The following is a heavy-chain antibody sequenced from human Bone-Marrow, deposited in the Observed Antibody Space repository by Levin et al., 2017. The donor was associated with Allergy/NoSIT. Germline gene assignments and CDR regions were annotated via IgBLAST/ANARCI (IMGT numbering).Heavy chain of an antibody. CDR2: ITRDGDRT. CDR1: GFTFNNYA. CDR3: AREFGASGWYSVDY. D-gene: IGHD6-19*01. J-gene: IGHJ4*02. Sequence: GESLKISCAGSGFTFNNYAMDWVRQAPGEGLKWVSAITRDGDRTYYADSVKGRFTISRDNSKNTVYPQMSSLRAEDTAVYYCAREFGASGWYSVDYWGQGTLVTVSS. V-gene: IGHV3-23*01.